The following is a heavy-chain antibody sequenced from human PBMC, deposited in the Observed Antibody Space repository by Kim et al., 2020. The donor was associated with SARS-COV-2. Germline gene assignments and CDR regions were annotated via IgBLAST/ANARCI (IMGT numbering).Heavy chain of an antibody. V-gene: IGHV1-18*01. Sequence: ASVKVSCKASGYTFTSYGISWVRQAPGQGLEWMGWISAYNGNTNYAQKLQGRVTMTTDTSTSTAYMELRSLRSDDTAVYYCARFPVPRRGMGVYYYDSSGYYYVDYWGQGTLVTVSS. CDR3: ARFPVPRRGMGVYYYDSSGYYYVDY. J-gene: IGHJ4*02. D-gene: IGHD3-22*01. CDR2: ISAYNGNT. CDR1: GYTFTSYG.